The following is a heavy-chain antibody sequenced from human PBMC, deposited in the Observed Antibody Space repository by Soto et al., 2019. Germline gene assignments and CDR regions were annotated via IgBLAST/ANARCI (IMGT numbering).Heavy chain of an antibody. CDR1: GFTFSIYV. CDR3: ARGSRLGDSAPTNFEY. J-gene: IGHJ4*02. V-gene: IGHV3-33*01. CDR2: IWYDGSHI. D-gene: IGHD2-21*02. Sequence: QVQLVESGGGVVQPGTSLRVSCLASGFTFSIYVMHWFRQAPGKGLEWVSTIWYDGSHIYYADSVKGRFTMSRDNSKNTLYLQMNSLRDEDTAIYYCARGSRLGDSAPTNFEYWGQGTLVIVSS.